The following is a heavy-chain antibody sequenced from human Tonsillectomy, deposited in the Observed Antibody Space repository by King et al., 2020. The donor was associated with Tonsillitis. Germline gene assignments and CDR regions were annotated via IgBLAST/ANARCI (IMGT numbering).Heavy chain of an antibody. J-gene: IGHJ4*02. V-gene: IGHV4-59*08. CDR2: IYSCWST. D-gene: IGHD6-6*01. CDR3: ARLLPEYSRSAGCFDY. Sequence: QLQESGPELAKPSETLSLTCTVSGGSIRSHYRSWIRQPPGKGLEWIGYIYSCWSTTSNPSLKSRVTISVDTSKNQFSLKLCSVTAADTAVYYCARLLPEYSRSAGCFDYWGQGTLVTVSS. CDR1: GGSIRSHY.